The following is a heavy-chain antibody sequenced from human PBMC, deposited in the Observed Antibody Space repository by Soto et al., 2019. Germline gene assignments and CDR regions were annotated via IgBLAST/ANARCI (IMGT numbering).Heavy chain of an antibody. CDR2: INHSGST. D-gene: IGHD1-26*01. CDR1: GGSFSGYY. J-gene: IGHJ5*02. CDR3: ARGGPREALDG. Sequence: SETLSLTCAVYGGSFSGYYWSWIRQPPGKGLEWIGEINHSGSTNYNPSLKSRVTISVDTSKNQFSLKLSSVTAADTAVYYCARGGPREALDGWGQGTLVTVSS. V-gene: IGHV4-34*01.